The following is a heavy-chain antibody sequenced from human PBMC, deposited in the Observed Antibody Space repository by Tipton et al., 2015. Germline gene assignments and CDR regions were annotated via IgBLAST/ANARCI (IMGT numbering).Heavy chain of an antibody. CDR3: ARLEEDCSDNICFAFDP. Sequence: TLSLTCTVSGGSVSSSSYYWGWIRQSPGKGLEWIGSIYYSGSTYHNPSLKSRVSILVDTSKNQFSLKLSSVTAADTAVYYCARLEEDCSDNICFAFDPWGQGTLVTVSS. D-gene: IGHD2-2*01. V-gene: IGHV4-39*01. CDR2: IYYSGST. CDR1: GGSVSSSSYY. J-gene: IGHJ5*02.